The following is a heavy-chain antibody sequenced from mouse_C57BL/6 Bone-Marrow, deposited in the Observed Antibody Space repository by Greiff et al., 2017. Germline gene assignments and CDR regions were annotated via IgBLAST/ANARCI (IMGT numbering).Heavy chain of an antibody. CDR3: ARFYYDYDEGTWFAY. V-gene: IGHV1-9*01. J-gene: IGHJ3*01. Sequence: QVQLQQPGAELMKPGASVKLSCKATGYTFTGYWIEWVKQRPGHGLEWIGEILPGSGSTNYNEKFKGKATFTADTSSNTAYMQLSSLTTEDSAIYDCARFYYDYDEGTWFAYWGQGTLVTVSA. D-gene: IGHD2-4*01. CDR2: ILPGSGST. CDR1: GYTFTGYW.